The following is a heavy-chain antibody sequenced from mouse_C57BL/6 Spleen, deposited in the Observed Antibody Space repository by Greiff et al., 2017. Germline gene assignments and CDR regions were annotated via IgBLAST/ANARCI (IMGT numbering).Heavy chain of an antibody. J-gene: IGHJ4*01. V-gene: IGHV5-17*01. Sequence: EVHLVESGGGLVKPGGSLKLSCAASGFTFSDYGLHWVRQAPEKGLEWVAYISSGSSTIYYADTVKGRVTISRDNAKNTLFLQMTSLRSEDTAMYYCARLGEYDEYYAMDYWGQGTSVTVAA. CDR3: ARLGEYDEYYAMDY. CDR2: ISSGSSTI. CDR1: GFTFSDYG. D-gene: IGHD2-14*01.